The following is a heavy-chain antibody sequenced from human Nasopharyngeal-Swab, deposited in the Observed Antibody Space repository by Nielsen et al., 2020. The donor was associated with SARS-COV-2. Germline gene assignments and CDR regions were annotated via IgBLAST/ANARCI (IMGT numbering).Heavy chain of an antibody. D-gene: IGHD6-13*01. CDR1: GGSFSDYY. Sequence: SQTLSLTCAVYGGSFSDYYWSWIRQPPGKGLEWIGEINHSGSTNYNPSLKSRVTISVDTSKNQFSLKLNSVTAADTAVYYCARGIVVDSSSWYPSYFDYWGQGTLVTVSS. V-gene: IGHV4-34*01. J-gene: IGHJ4*02. CDR2: INHSGST. CDR3: ARGIVVDSSSWYPSYFDY.